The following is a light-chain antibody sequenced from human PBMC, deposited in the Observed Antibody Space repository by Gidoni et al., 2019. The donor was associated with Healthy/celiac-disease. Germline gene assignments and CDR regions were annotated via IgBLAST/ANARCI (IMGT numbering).Light chain of an antibody. CDR3: QQRSNWPPVLT. V-gene: IGKV3-11*01. Sequence: EIVLTPSPATLSLSPGERATLSCRASQRVSSYLAWYHHKPGQAPRLLIYDAANRATGIPARFSGSGSGTDFTLTISSLEPEDFAVYYCQQRSNWPPVLTFGGGTKVEIK. J-gene: IGKJ4*01. CDR1: QRVSSY. CDR2: DAA.